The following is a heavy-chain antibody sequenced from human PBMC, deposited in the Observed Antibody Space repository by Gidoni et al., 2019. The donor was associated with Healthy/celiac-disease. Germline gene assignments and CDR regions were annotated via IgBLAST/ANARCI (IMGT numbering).Heavy chain of an antibody. J-gene: IGHJ6*02. Sequence: EVQLVESGGGLVQPGRSLRLSCAASGFTFDDYAMHWVRQAPGKGLEWVSGISWNSGSIGYAGSVKGRFTISRDNAKNSLYLQMNSLRAEDTALYYCAKGSVPAAIGDYYYYYGMDVWGQGTTVTVSS. CDR2: ISWNSGSI. CDR3: AKGSVPAAIGDYYYYYGMDV. CDR1: GFTFDDYA. D-gene: IGHD2-2*02. V-gene: IGHV3-9*01.